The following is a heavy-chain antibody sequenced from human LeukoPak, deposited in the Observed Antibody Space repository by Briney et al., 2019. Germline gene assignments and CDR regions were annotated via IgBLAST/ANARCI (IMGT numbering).Heavy chain of an antibody. J-gene: IGHJ4*02. CDR2: ISWNSGRR. CDR1: GFTFDDYA. D-gene: IGHD3-9*01. Sequence: GGSLRLSCVGSGFTFDDYAMHWVRHAPGKGLEWVSGISWNSGRRGYADSVKGRFTIARDNAKTSLYLQMNSLRAEDMALYYCAKGPDYDILTPIDYWGQGTLVAVSS. CDR3: AKGPDYDILTPIDY. V-gene: IGHV3-9*03.